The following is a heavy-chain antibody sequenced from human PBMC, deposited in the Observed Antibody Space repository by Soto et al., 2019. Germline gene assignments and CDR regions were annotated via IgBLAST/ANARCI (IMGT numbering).Heavy chain of an antibody. V-gene: IGHV3-13*04. CDR1: GFTFSLYD. Sequence: EVQVVESGGGLMEPGGSRRLSGAASGFTFSLYDMHWVRKATGRGLEWVAGIGTSGDTYYAGSVKGRFTISRENAKNSVYLQMNSLRAGDTAVYYCARGALGFDPWGQGTLVAVSS. D-gene: IGHD3-3*01. J-gene: IGHJ5*02. CDR3: ARGALGFDP. CDR2: IGTSGDT.